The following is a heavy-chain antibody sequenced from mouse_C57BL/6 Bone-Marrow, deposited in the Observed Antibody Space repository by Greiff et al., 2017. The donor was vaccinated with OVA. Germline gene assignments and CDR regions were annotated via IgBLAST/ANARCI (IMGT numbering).Heavy chain of an antibody. CDR2: ISYSGST. CDR3: ALTGTDAMDY. J-gene: IGHJ4*01. V-gene: IGHV3-1*01. Sequence: EVQRVESGPGMVKPSQSLSLTCTVTGYSITSGYDWHWIRHFPGNKLEWMGYISYSGSTNYNPSLKSRISITHDTSKNHFFLKLNSVTTEDTATYYCALTGTDAMDYWGQGTSVTVSS. D-gene: IGHD4-1*01. CDR1: GYSITSGYD.